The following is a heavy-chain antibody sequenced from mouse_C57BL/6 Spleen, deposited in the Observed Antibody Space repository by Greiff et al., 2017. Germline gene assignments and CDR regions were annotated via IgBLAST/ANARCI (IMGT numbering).Heavy chain of an antibody. CDR2: INPSSGYT. D-gene: IGHD1-1*01. J-gene: IGHJ1*03. V-gene: IGHV1-4*01. Sequence: QVQLQQSGAELARPGASVKMSCKASGYTFTSYTMHWVKQRPGQGLEWIGYINPSSGYTKYNQKFKDKATLTADKSSSTAYMQLSSLTSEDSAVYYCARDGSSPSCYFDVWGTGTTVTVSA. CDR1: GYTFTSYT. CDR3: ARDGSSPSCYFDV.